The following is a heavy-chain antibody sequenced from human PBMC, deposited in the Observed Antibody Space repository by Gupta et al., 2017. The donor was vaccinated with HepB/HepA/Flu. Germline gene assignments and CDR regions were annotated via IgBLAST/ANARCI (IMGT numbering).Heavy chain of an antibody. CDR1: GYIFTSDW. J-gene: IGHJ4*02. Sequence: EVQLVQSGAEAKKPGESLKICCKGSGYIFTSDWIGGVRQRPGKGLEWMGIIYPSDSDTRYSPSFQGQVTISADKSVSTAYLQWSSLKASDTAMYYCARLRYDFSNLDYWGQGTLVTVSS. CDR2: IYPSDSDT. D-gene: IGHD4-11*01. V-gene: IGHV5-51*01. CDR3: ARLRYDFSNLDY.